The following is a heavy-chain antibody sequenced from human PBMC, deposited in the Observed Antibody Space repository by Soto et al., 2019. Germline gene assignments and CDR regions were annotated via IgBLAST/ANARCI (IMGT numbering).Heavy chain of an antibody. J-gene: IGHJ6*02. Sequence: GGSLRLSCAASGFTFSSYAMHWVRQAPGKGLEWVAVISYDGSNKYYADSVKGRFTISRDNSKNTLYLQMNSLRAEDTAVYYSAKNYYDSSGYYFHYGMDVWGQGTTVTVSS. CDR1: GFTFSSYA. V-gene: IGHV3-30-3*01. CDR2: ISYDGSNK. D-gene: IGHD3-22*01. CDR3: AKNYYDSSGYYFHYGMDV.